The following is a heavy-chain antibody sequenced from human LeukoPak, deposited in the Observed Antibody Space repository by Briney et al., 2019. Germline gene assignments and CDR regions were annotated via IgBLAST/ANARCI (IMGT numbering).Heavy chain of an antibody. V-gene: IGHV1-2*02. CDR1: GYTFTGYY. CDR2: INPNSGGT. CDR3: ASSHCSSTSCYNWDAFDI. D-gene: IGHD2-2*02. J-gene: IGHJ3*02. Sequence: ASVKVSCKASGYTFTGYYMHWVRQAPGQGLEWMGWINPNSGGTNYAQKFQGRVTMTRDTSISTAYMELSRLRSDDTAVYYCASSHCSSTSCYNWDAFDIWGQGTMVTVSS.